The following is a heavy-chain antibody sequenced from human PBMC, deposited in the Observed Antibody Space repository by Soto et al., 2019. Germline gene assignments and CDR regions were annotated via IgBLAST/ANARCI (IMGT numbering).Heavy chain of an antibody. CDR1: GFTFSSYA. J-gene: IGHJ6*02. D-gene: IGHD3-10*01. Sequence: EVQLLESGGGLVQPGGSLRLSCAASGFTFSSYAMSWVRQAPGKGLEWVSAISGSGGSTYYADSVKGRLTFSRDNSKNTLYLQMNSLRAEDTAVYYCAKTHGSGDYYYYYGMDVWGQGTTVTVSS. CDR3: AKTHGSGDYYYYYGMDV. CDR2: ISGSGGST. V-gene: IGHV3-23*01.